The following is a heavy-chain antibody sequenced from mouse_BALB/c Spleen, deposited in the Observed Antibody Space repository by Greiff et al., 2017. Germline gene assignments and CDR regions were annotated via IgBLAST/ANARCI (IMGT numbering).Heavy chain of an antibody. CDR1: GFTFSSYA. CDR2: ISSGGST. V-gene: IGHV5-6-5*01. J-gene: IGHJ4*01. Sequence: EVKLMESGGGLVKPGGSLKLSCAASGFTFSSYAMSWVRQTPEKRLEWVASISSGGSTYYPDSVKGRFTISRDNARNILYLQMSSLRSEDTAMYYYARGGEDYAMDYWGQGTSVTVSS. CDR3: ARGGEDYAMDY.